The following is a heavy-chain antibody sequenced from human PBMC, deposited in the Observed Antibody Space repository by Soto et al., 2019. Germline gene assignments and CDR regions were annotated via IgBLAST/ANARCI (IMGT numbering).Heavy chain of an antibody. Sequence: QVQLVQSGAEVKKPGASVKVSCKASGYTFTRYGISWVRQAPGQGLEWVGWISAYNGNTNYAQKLQGRVTMTKDTSMSTVYMELRSLRSDDTAVYYCSRLDSDYDYYYAMDVWGQGTTVTVSS. D-gene: IGHD5-18*01. CDR2: ISAYNGNT. V-gene: IGHV1-18*01. CDR1: GYTFTRYG. CDR3: SRLDSDYDYYYAMDV. J-gene: IGHJ6*02.